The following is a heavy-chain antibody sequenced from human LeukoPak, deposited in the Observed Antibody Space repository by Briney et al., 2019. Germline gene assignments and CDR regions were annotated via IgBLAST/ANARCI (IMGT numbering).Heavy chain of an antibody. CDR3: ARSYYDFWSGTKQRNYYYYGMDV. CDR2: MNPNSGNT. CDR1: GYTFTSYY. V-gene: IGHV1-8*02. Sequence: GASVKVSCKASGYTFTSYYMHWVRQATGQGLEWMGWMNPNSGNTGYAQKFQGRVTMTRNTSISTAYMELSSLRSEDTAVYYCARSYYDFWSGTKQRNYYYYGMDVWGQGTTVTVSS. J-gene: IGHJ6*02. D-gene: IGHD3-3*01.